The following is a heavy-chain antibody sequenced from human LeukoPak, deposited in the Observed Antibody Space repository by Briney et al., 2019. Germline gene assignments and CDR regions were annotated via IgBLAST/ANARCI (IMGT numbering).Heavy chain of an antibody. V-gene: IGHV1-18*01. CDR1: GYTFTSYG. D-gene: IGHD3-9*01. J-gene: IGHJ4*02. CDR2: ISAYNGNT. CDR3: ASWGMNYDILTGYSYYFDY. Sequence: ASVKVSCKASGYTFTSYGISWVRQAPGQGLEWMGWISAYNGNTNYAQKLQGRVTMTTDTSTSTAYMELRSLRSDDTAVYYCASWGMNYDILTGYSYYFDYWGQGTLVTVSS.